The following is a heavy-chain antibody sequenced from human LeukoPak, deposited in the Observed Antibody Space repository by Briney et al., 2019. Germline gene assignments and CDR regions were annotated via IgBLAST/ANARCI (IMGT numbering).Heavy chain of an antibody. CDR2: ISAYNGNT. V-gene: IGHV1-18*01. Sequence: GESLKISCKGSGYSFTSYGISWVRQAPGQGLEWMGWISAYNGNTNYAQKLQGRVTMTTDTSTSTAYMELRSLRSDDTAVYYCARDLSPELRYFDWLLQYYFDYWGQGTLVTVSS. CDR3: ARDLSPELRYFDWLLQYYFDY. CDR1: GYSFTSYG. D-gene: IGHD3-9*01. J-gene: IGHJ4*02.